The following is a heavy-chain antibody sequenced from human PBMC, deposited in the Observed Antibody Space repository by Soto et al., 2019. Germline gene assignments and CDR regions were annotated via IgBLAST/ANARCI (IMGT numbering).Heavy chain of an antibody. CDR2: ISGSGGST. CDR3: AKSQIYGSGSYYTHFDY. CDR1: GFTFSSYA. D-gene: IGHD3-10*01. V-gene: IGHV3-23*01. Sequence: GGSLRLSCAASGFTFSSYAMSWVRQAPGKGLEWVSAISGSGGSTYYADSVKGRFTISRDNSKNTLYLQMNSLRAEDTAVYYCAKSQIYGSGSYYTHFDYWGQGPLITVSS. J-gene: IGHJ4*02.